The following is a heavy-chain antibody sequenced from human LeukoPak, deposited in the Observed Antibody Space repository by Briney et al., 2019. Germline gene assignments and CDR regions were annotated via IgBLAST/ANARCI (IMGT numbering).Heavy chain of an antibody. V-gene: IGHV4-39*01. CDR2: IYYSGST. Sequence: PSETLSLTCTVSGGSISSSSYYWGWIRQPPGKGLEWIGSIYYSGSTYYNPSLKSRVTISVDTSKNQFSLKLSSVTAADTAVYYCARQGAGRPRYYDFWSGNWFDPWGQETLVTVSS. CDR3: ARQGAGRPRYYDFWSGNWFDP. CDR1: GGSISSSSYY. D-gene: IGHD3-3*01. J-gene: IGHJ5*02.